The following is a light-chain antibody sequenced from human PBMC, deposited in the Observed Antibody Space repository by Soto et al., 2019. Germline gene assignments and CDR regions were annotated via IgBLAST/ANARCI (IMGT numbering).Light chain of an antibody. V-gene: IGKV3-11*01. CDR1: QSVYTS. Sequence: ELVLTQSPATLSLSPGERATLSCRASQSVYTSLAWYQQKPGQAPRLLIYDASNRATGIPARFSGSGSGTDFTLTISSLEAEDFAVYYCQQRRKWPRTFGQGTRLEIK. CDR3: QQRRKWPRT. CDR2: DAS. J-gene: IGKJ5*01.